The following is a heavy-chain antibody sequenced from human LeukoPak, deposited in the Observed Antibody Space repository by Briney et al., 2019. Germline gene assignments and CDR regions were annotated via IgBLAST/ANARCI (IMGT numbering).Heavy chain of an antibody. CDR3: ASRAGGDY. CDR2: INHSGST. Sequence: PSETLSLTGAVYGASFSGYYWSWIRQPPGKGLEWIGEINHSGSTNYNPSLKSRVTISVDTSKNQFSLKLSSVTAADTAVYYCASRAGGDYWGQGTLVTVSS. CDR1: GASFSGYY. V-gene: IGHV4-34*01. D-gene: IGHD3-16*01. J-gene: IGHJ4*02.